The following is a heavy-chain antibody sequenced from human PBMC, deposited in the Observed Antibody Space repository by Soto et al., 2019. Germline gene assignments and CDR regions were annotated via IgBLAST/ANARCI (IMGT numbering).Heavy chain of an antibody. J-gene: IGHJ5*02. CDR2: ISAYNGNT. V-gene: IGHV1-18*04. CDR3: ARGLPYSSSSRWFDP. D-gene: IGHD6-6*01. Sequence: ASVKVSCKASGYTFTSYGISWVRQAPGQGLEWMGWISAYNGNTNYAQKLQGRVTMTTDTSTSTAYMELRSLRPDDTAVYYCARGLPYSSSSRWFDPWGQGTLVTVSS. CDR1: GYTFTSYG.